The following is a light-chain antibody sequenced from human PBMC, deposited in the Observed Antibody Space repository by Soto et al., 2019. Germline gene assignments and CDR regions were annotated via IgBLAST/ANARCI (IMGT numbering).Light chain of an antibody. CDR2: AAS. CDR3: HQYNNWPWT. V-gene: IGKV3-15*01. J-gene: IGKJ1*01. CDR1: QRVSSH. Sequence: EAVMTQSPVTLSVSPGDTATLSCRASQRVSSHLAWYQQKPGQAPRLISYAASTRATGIPVRVSGSGSETEFTLTIRSLQSEDSALYYCHQYNNWPWTFGQGTKVDIK.